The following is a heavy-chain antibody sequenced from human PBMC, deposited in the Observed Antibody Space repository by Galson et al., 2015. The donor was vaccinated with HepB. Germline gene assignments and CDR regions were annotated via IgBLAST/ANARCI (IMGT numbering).Heavy chain of an antibody. CDR1: GFTFSSYW. V-gene: IGHV3-74*01. D-gene: IGHD2-15*01. CDR3: ARDWGRYCSGGSCYDYGMDV. J-gene: IGHJ6*02. Sequence: SLRLSCAASGFTFSSYWMHWVRQAPGKGLVWVSRINGDESSTNYADSVKGRFTISRDNAKNTLYLQMNSLRVEDTAVYYCARDWGRYCSGGSCYDYGMDVWGQGTTVTVSS. CDR2: INGDESST.